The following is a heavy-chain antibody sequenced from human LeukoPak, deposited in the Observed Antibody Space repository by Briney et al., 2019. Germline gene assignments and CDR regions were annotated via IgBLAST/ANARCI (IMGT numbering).Heavy chain of an antibody. J-gene: IGHJ4*02. CDR3: ARRVVPAAGFDY. V-gene: IGHV4-39*07. CDR2: IYYSGST. CDR1: GDSISSSSSY. Sequence: SETLSLTCTVSGDSISSSSSYWGWIRQPPGEGLEWIGSIYYSGSTYYNTSLKSRVTISVDTSKNQFSLKLSSVTAADTAVYYCARRVVPAAGFDYWGQGTLVTVSS. D-gene: IGHD2-2*01.